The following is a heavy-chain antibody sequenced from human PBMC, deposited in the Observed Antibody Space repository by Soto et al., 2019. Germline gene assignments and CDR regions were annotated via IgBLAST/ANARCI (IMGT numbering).Heavy chain of an antibody. CDR3: TRHASRDSSARGWFDP. CDR1: GFTFRSFT. J-gene: IGHJ5*02. V-gene: IGHV3-21*01. Sequence: GGSLRLSCAASGFTFRSFTMNWVRQAPGKGLEWVSTISSNSAYIYYTDALRGRFTISRDDAKNSLHLQMNSLRAEDTAVYYCTRHASRDSSARGWFDPWGPGTPVTFSS. CDR2: ISSNSAYI. D-gene: IGHD6-13*01.